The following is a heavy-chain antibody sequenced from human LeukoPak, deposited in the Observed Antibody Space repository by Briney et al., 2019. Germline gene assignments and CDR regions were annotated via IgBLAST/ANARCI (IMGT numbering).Heavy chain of an antibody. Sequence: VASVKVSCKASGYTFTSYGISWVRQAPGQGLEWMGWISAYNGNTNYAQKFQGRVTITRDTSASTAYMELSSLRSEDTAVYYCARARDYYDSSGYDLYFDYWGQGTLVTVSS. D-gene: IGHD3-22*01. CDR3: ARARDYYDSSGYDLYFDY. V-gene: IGHV1-18*01. CDR2: ISAYNGNT. J-gene: IGHJ4*02. CDR1: GYTFTSYG.